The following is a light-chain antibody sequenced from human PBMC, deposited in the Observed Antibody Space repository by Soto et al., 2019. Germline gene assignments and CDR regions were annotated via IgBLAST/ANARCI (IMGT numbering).Light chain of an antibody. CDR2: GAF. Sequence: EIVMTQSPVTLSVSPGERATLSCRASQSVSSNLAWYQQKPGQAPSLLIYGAFTRATGIPARFSGTGSGTDFTLTISNLEPEDFAVYYCQQRANWFTFGQGTRLEI. CDR3: QQRANWFT. V-gene: IGKV3-11*01. CDR1: QSVSSN. J-gene: IGKJ5*01.